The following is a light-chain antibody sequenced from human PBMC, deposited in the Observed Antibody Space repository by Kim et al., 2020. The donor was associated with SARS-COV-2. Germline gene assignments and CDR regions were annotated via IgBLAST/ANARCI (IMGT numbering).Light chain of an antibody. CDR2: AAS. CDR1: QSITTY. Sequence: DIQMTQFAPSLSASVGDRVTITCRASQSITTYLHWYQQKPGKAPKLLIYAASSLQSGVPSRFSGSGSGTDFTLTISSLQPEDFATYYSLQSYSAPITVGQGTRLEIK. V-gene: IGKV1-39*01. J-gene: IGKJ5*01. CDR3: LQSYSAPIT.